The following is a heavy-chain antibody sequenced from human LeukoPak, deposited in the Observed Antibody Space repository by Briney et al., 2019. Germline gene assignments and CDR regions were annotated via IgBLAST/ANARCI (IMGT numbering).Heavy chain of an antibody. CDR1: GYSISSGYY. D-gene: IGHD3-9*01. V-gene: IGHV4-38-2*02. J-gene: IGHJ3*02. Sequence: SETLSLTCTVSGYSISSGYYWGWIRQPPGKGLEWIGRIYTSGSTNYNPSLKSRVTMSVDTSKNQFSLKLSSVTAADTAVYYCARTSYYDILTGYYPGAFDIWGQGTMVTVSS. CDR3: ARTSYYDILTGYYPGAFDI. CDR2: IYTSGST.